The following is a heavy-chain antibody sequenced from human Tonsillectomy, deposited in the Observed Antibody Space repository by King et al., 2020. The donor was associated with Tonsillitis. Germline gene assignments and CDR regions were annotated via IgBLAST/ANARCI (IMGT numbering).Heavy chain of an antibody. V-gene: IGHV4-39*07. CDR3: ARTGRYCTSPGCSAYFAY. J-gene: IGHJ4*02. CDR1: GAPLSGNTYY. D-gene: IGHD2-8*01. Sequence: LQLQESGPGLVKPSGTLSLTCTVSGAPLSGNTYYWGWFRQPPGKGLEWIGSIFSRGNTFYNPSLKSRVAVSMDMSKNQLSLRLSSVNAAETAVYYCARTGRYCTSPGCSAYFAYWGQGTLVTVSS. CDR2: IFSRGNT.